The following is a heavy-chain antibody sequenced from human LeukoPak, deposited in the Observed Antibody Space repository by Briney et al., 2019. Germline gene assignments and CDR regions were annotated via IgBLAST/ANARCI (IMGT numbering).Heavy chain of an antibody. CDR2: IKQDGSEK. Sequence: GGSLRLSCAASGFTFSSYWMSWVRQAPGKGLEWVANIKQDGSEKYYVDSVKGRFTISRDNAKNSLYLQMNSLRAEDTAVYYCAKNLFADYYYDSSGYLFDYWGQGTLVTVSS. V-gene: IGHV3-7*03. D-gene: IGHD3-22*01. CDR3: AKNLFADYYYDSSGYLFDY. CDR1: GFTFSSYW. J-gene: IGHJ4*02.